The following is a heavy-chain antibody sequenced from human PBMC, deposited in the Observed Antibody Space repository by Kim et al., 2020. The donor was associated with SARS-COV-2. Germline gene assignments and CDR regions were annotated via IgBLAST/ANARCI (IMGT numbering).Heavy chain of an antibody. CDR1: GFTFSSYE. V-gene: IGHV3-48*03. D-gene: IGHD4-4*01. J-gene: IGHJ4*02. CDR3: ERVPNYSPFAS. Sequence: GGSLRLSCAASGFTFSSYEMNWVRQAPGKGLEWVSYIIGSGTTIYYADSVRGRFTISRDNDKNSLYLQMNSLRAEDTAVYYCERVPNYSPFASWGQGTLV. CDR2: IIGSGTTI.